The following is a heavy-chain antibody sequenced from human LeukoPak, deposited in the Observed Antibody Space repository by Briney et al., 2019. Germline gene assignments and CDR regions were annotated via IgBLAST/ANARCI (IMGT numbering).Heavy chain of an antibody. J-gene: IGHJ4*02. D-gene: IGHD4-23*01. CDR1: GGSISSYY. CDR3: ARYGGNAHDY. V-gene: IGHV4-59*12. CDR2: IYYSGST. Sequence: SETLSLTCTVSGGSISSYYWSWIRQPPGKGLEWIGYIYYSGSTNYNPSPKSRVTISVDTSKKQFSLKLSSVTAADTAVYYCARYGGNAHDYWGQGTLVTVSS.